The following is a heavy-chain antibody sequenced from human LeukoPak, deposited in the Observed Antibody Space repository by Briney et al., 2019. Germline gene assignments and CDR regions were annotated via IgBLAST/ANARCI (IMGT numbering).Heavy chain of an antibody. J-gene: IGHJ4*02. Sequence: PGGSLRLSCAASGFTFSSYGMHWVRQAPGKGLEWVAFIRYDGSNKYYADSVKGRFTISRDNSKNTLYMQMTSLRAEDTAVYYCAREGNYYDSSGYYVVDYWGQGTLVTVSS. CDR2: IRYDGSNK. V-gene: IGHV3-30*02. CDR1: GFTFSSYG. CDR3: AREGNYYDSSGYYVVDY. D-gene: IGHD3-22*01.